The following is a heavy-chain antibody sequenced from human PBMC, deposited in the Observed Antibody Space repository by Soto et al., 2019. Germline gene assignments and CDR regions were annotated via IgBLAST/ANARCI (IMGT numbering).Heavy chain of an antibody. Sequence: SETLALTCTVSGGSISSSSYYWGWIRQPPGKGLEWIGSIYYSGSTYYNPSLKSRVTISVDTSKNQFSLKLSSVTAADTAVYYCARHPSRVGQYYYDSSGYLDAFDIWGQGTMVTVSS. J-gene: IGHJ3*02. CDR2: IYYSGST. CDR1: GGSISSSSYY. CDR3: ARHPSRVGQYYYDSSGYLDAFDI. D-gene: IGHD3-22*01. V-gene: IGHV4-39*01.